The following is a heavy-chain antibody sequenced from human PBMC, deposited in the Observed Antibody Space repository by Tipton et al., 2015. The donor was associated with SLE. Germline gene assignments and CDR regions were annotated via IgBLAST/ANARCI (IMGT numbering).Heavy chain of an antibody. CDR2: KRYDGTTQ. J-gene: IGHJ4*02. CDR1: GFTFSSYG. Sequence: GSLRLSCAASGFTFSSYGMNWVRQAPGKGLEWVAFKRYDGTTQYYADFVKGRFTISRDNSKNTLYLQMNSLRVEDTAVYYCGTLVARHFDYWGQGTLVTVSS. CDR3: GTLVARHFDY. D-gene: IGHD2-15*01. V-gene: IGHV3-30*02.